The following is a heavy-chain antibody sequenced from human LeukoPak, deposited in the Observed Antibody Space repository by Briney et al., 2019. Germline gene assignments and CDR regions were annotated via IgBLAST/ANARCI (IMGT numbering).Heavy chain of an antibody. CDR2: ISWNSGSI. V-gene: IGHV3-9*01. J-gene: IGHJ4*02. D-gene: IGHD1-26*01. CDR3: ARRSGSYWD. Sequence: GGSLRLSCAASGFTFDDYAMHWVRQAPGKGLEWVSGISWNSGSIGYADSVKGRFTISRDNAKNSLYLQMNSLRDEDTAVYYCARRSGSYWDWGQGTLVTVSS. CDR1: GFTFDDYA.